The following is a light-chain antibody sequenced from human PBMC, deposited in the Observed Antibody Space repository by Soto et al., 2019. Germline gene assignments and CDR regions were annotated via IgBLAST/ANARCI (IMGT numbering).Light chain of an antibody. CDR2: GAS. CDR3: KQYNNWPPLT. V-gene: IGKV3-15*01. Sequence: EIVMTQSPATLSVSPGERATLSCRASQSVSSNLAWYHQKPGQAPRLLIYGASTRATGISARFSVSGSGTEFTITIRSLQSEDFAVYYCKQYNNWPPLTFGGGTKVEIK. CDR1: QSVSSN. J-gene: IGKJ4*01.